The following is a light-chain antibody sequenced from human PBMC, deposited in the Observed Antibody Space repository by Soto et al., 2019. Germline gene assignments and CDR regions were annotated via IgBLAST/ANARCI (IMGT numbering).Light chain of an antibody. CDR2: EVS. V-gene: IGLV2-8*01. J-gene: IGLJ1*01. CDR1: SSDVGGYNY. Sequence: QSVLTQPPSASGSPGQSVTISCTGTSSDVGGYNYVSWYQQHPGKVPKLMIYEVSKRPSGVPDRFSGSKSGNTASLTVSGLQAEDEADYYCSSYAGSNTHYVFGTGTKV. CDR3: SSYAGSNTHYV.